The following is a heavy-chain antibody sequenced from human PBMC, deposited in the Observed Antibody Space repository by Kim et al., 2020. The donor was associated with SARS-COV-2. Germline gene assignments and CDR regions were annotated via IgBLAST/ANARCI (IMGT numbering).Heavy chain of an antibody. CDR3: AREEPQAP. Sequence: GGSLRLSCAASGFTFSSYAMHWVRQAPGKGLEWVAVISYDGSNKYYADSVKGRFTISRDNSKNTLYLQMNSLRAEDTAVYYCAREEPQAPWGQGTLVTVSS. CDR2: ISYDGSNK. V-gene: IGHV3-30-3*01. D-gene: IGHD1-1*01. CDR1: GFTFSSYA. J-gene: IGHJ5*02.